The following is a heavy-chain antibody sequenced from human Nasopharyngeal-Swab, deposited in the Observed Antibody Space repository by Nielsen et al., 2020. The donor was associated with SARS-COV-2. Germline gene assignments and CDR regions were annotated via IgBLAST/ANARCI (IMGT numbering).Heavy chain of an antibody. Sequence: SETLSLTCAVYGGSFSGYYWSWIRQPPGKGLEWIGEINHSGSTNYNPSLKSRVTISVDTSKNQFSLKLSSVTAADTAVYYCARALGYCSGGSCYSFSGISYYYYYYMDVWGKGTTVTVSS. CDR1: GGSFSGYY. D-gene: IGHD2-15*01. J-gene: IGHJ6*03. V-gene: IGHV4-34*01. CDR2: INHSGST. CDR3: ARALGYCSGGSCYSFSGISYYYYYYMDV.